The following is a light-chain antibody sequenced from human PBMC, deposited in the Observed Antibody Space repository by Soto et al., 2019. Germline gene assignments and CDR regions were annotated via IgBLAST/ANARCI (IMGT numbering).Light chain of an antibody. Sequence: QSVLTQPPSVSGAPGQRVTISCTGSSSNIGAGFDVHWYQQLPGTAPKLLIYANTNRPSGVPDRFSGSKSGTSASLAITGIQPEDEADYYCQTNDSSLSGVVFGGGTKLTVL. CDR2: ANT. CDR3: QTNDSSLSGVV. J-gene: IGLJ2*01. CDR1: SSNIGAGFD. V-gene: IGLV1-40*01.